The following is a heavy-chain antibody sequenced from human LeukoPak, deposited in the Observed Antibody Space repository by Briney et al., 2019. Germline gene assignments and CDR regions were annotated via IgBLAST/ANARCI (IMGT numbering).Heavy chain of an antibody. J-gene: IGHJ5*02. D-gene: IGHD3-16*01. CDR2: IASDGSST. CDR3: AREYPLWYYDYVWGSHPFDP. V-gene: IGHV3-74*01. Sequence: GGSLSLSCAASGFTFSDYWMHWVRQAPVQGLVWVSRIASDGSSTSYADSVKGRFTISRDNAKNTLYLQMNSLRAEDTAVYYCAREYPLWYYDYVWGSHPFDPWGQGTLVTVSS. CDR1: GFTFSDYW.